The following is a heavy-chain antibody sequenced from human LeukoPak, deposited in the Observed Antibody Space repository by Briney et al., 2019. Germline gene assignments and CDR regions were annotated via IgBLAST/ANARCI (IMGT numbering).Heavy chain of an antibody. CDR1: GYSISSGYY. CDR2: IYHSGST. J-gene: IGHJ4*02. CDR3: ARDRALNYGSGSYYNYYFDY. V-gene: IGHV4-38-2*02. D-gene: IGHD3-10*01. Sequence: SETLSLTCTVSGYSISSGYYWGWIRQPPGKGLEWIGSIYHSGSTYYNPSLKSRVTISVDTSKNQFSLKLSSVTAADTAVYYCARDRALNYGSGSYYNYYFDYWGQGTLVTVSS.